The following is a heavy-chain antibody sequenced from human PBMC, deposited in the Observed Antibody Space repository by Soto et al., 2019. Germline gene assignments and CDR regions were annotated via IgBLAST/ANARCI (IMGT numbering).Heavy chain of an antibody. CDR1: GYTFTDYF. D-gene: IGHD2-21*02. Sequence: QVQLVQSGAEVKKPGASVKVSCKASGYTFTDYFIHWVRQAPGQGLEWMGWINPKSGCTNYAQNFQGRVTMTRDTSTSTAYMERTWLRFHDTAMHYCARSRRSTALQDDNWGQGTLVTVSS. V-gene: IGHV1-2*02. CDR2: INPKSGCT. CDR3: ARSRRSTALQDDN. J-gene: IGHJ4*02.